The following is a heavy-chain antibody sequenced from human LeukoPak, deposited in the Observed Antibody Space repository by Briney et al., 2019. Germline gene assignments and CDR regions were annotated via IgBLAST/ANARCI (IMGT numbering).Heavy chain of an antibody. V-gene: IGHV5-51*01. D-gene: IGHD3-10*01. CDR3: ARQRVLRWFGELKSPAEHFDY. J-gene: IGHJ4*02. CDR1: GYSFTSYW. Sequence: GESLKISCKGSGYSFTSYWIGWVRQMPGKGLEWMGIMYPGDSDIRYSPSFQGQVTISADKSISTAYLQWSSLKASDTAMYYCARQRVLRWFGELKSPAEHFDYWGQGTLVTVSS. CDR2: MYPGDSDI.